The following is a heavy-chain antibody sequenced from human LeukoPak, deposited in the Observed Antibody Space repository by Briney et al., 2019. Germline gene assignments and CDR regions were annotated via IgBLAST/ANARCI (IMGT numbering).Heavy chain of an antibody. J-gene: IGHJ6*03. D-gene: IGHD3-22*01. CDR3: ARDPATYHYDSSPYHYYYMDV. V-gene: IGHV3-30*01. CDR1: GFTFSSYA. Sequence: GRSLRLSCAASGFTFSSYAMHWVRQAPGKRLEWVAVISYDGSNKYYADSVKGRFTISRDNSKNTLYLQMNSLRAEDTAVYYCARDPATYHYDSSPYHYYYMDVWGKGTTVTVSS. CDR2: ISYDGSNK.